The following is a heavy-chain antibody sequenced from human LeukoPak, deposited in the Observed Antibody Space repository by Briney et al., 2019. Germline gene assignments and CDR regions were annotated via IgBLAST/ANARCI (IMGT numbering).Heavy chain of an antibody. D-gene: IGHD3-10*01. CDR1: GYTFTGYY. CDR2: INPNSGGT. Sequence: ASVKVSCKASGYTFTGYYMHWVRQAPGQGLEWMGWINPNSGGTNYAQKFQGRVTMTRDTSISTAYMELSRLRSDDTAVYYCARNSMVRGVIGVSWFGPWGQGTLVTVSS. J-gene: IGHJ5*02. V-gene: IGHV1-2*02. CDR3: ARNSMVRGVIGVSWFGP.